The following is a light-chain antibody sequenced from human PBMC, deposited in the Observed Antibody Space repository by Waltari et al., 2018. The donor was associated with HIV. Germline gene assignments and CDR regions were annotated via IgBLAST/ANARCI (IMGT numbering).Light chain of an antibody. Sequence: QSALTQPASVSGSPGQSITISCTGSSSAVGSYDYVSWYQQHPGKAPKLMIYEVNNRPSGVSNRFSGSKSGNTASLTISGLQAEDEAEYYCSSYTSSTTLLFGGGTKVTVL. CDR3: SSYTSSTTLL. CDR1: SSAVGSYDY. CDR2: EVN. J-gene: IGLJ2*01. V-gene: IGLV2-14*01.